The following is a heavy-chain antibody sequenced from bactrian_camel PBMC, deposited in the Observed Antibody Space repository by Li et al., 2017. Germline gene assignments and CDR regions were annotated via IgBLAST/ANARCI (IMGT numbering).Heavy chain of an antibody. CDR3: TTGGHHGPYNY. J-gene: IGHJ4*01. Sequence: VQLVESGGGLVQPGGPLRLSCITSGVFGFTFSSYDMSWVRQAPGKGLEWVSATNSGGDTTYYTDSVKGRFTMSRDNAKNTLYLQMNSLKTEDSAVYYCTTGGHHGPYNYWGQGTQVTVS. CDR2: TNSGGDTT. V-gene: IGHV3S40*01. CDR1: GVFGFTFSSYD. D-gene: IGHD7*01.